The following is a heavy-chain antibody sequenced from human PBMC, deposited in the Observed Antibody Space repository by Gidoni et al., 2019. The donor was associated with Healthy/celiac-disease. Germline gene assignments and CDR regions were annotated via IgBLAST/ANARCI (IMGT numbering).Heavy chain of an antibody. D-gene: IGHD3-22*01. Sequence: EVQLVESGGGLVQPGGSLRLSCSASGFTFSSYAIHWVRQAPGKGLEYVSAISSNGGSTYYADSVKGRFTISRDNSKNTLYLQMSSLRAEDTAVYYCVKVRARITMSGWGQGTLVTVSS. CDR3: VKVRARITMSG. CDR1: GFTFSSYA. V-gene: IGHV3-64D*09. J-gene: IGHJ4*02. CDR2: ISSNGGST.